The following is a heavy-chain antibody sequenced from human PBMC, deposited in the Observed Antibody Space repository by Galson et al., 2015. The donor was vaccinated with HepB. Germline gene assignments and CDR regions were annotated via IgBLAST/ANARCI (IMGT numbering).Heavy chain of an antibody. CDR1: GFTFSSYA. J-gene: IGHJ4*02. Sequence: SLRLSCAASGFTFSSYAMRWVRQAPGKGLEWVAGIRISGDSIYYADSVKGRFTISRDNSKNTLYLQMNSLRAEDTAVYYCAKLGRLLSSFVDYWGQGTLVTVSS. D-gene: IGHD6-6*01. V-gene: IGHV3-23*01. CDR2: IRISGDSI. CDR3: AKLGRLLSSFVDY.